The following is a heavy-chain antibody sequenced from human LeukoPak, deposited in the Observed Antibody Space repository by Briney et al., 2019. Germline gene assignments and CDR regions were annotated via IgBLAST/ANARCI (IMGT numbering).Heavy chain of an antibody. Sequence: SETLSLTCTVSGGSISSYYWSWIRQPPGKGLEWIGYIYYSGRTNYNPSLKSRVTISVDTSKNQFSLKLSSVTAADTAVYYCARLYSSGWEFDYWGQGTLVTVSS. CDR1: GGSISSYY. CDR3: ARLYSSGWEFDY. J-gene: IGHJ4*02. D-gene: IGHD6-19*01. CDR2: IYYSGRT. V-gene: IGHV4-59*01.